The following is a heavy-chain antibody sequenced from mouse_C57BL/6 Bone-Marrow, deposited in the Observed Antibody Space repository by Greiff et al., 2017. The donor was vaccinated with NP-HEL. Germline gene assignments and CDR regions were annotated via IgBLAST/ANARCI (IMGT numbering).Heavy chain of an antibody. J-gene: IGHJ3*01. CDR2: LDPSDSYT. CDR3: AKDSSGFWFAY. CDR1: GYTFTSYW. Sequence: VQLQQPGAELVRPGTSVKLSCKASGYTFTSYWMHWVKPRPGQGLAWIGVLDPSDSYTNYNQKFKGKATLTVDTSSSTAYMQLSSLTSEDSAVYYCAKDSSGFWFAYWGQGTLVTVSA. D-gene: IGHD3-2*02. V-gene: IGHV1-59*01.